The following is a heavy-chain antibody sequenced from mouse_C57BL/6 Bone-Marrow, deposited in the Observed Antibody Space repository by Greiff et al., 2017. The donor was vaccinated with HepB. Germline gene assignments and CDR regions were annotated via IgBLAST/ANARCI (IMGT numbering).Heavy chain of an antibody. J-gene: IGHJ4*01. D-gene: IGHD1-1*01. Sequence: EVHLVESGGGLVQPGGSLKLSCAASGFTFSDYGMAWVRQAPRKGPEWVAFISNLAYSIYYADTVTGRFTISRENAKNTLYLEMSSLRSEDTAMYYCARHDYGSSYDYAMDYWGQGTSVTVSS. CDR1: GFTFSDYG. V-gene: IGHV5-15*01. CDR2: ISNLAYSI. CDR3: ARHDYGSSYDYAMDY.